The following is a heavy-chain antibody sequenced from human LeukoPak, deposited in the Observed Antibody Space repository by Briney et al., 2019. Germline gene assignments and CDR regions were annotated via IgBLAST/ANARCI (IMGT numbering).Heavy chain of an antibody. D-gene: IGHD6-13*01. V-gene: IGHV3-30*02. Sequence: PGRPLRFSCAASGFTFSSYGMHWVRQAPGKRLEWVAFIRYDGSNKYYADSVKGRFTISRDNSKNTLYLQMNSLRAEDTAVYYCAKTASYSSSSDYWGQGTLVTVSS. J-gene: IGHJ4*02. CDR2: IRYDGSNK. CDR3: AKTASYSSSSDY. CDR1: GFTFSSYG.